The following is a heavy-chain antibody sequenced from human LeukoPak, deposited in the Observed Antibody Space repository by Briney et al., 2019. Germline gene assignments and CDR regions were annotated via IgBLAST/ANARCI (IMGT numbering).Heavy chain of an antibody. Sequence: GGSLRLSCAASGFTFSSYSMNWVRQAPGKGLEWVSTISGDGGSTYYADSMKGRFSISRDNSKNTLYLQMNSLRAEDTAVYYCARGNYDSSGYYYSAFDYWGQGTLVTVSS. CDR2: ISGDGGST. J-gene: IGHJ4*02. V-gene: IGHV3-23*01. CDR1: GFTFSSYS. D-gene: IGHD3-22*01. CDR3: ARGNYDSSGYYYSAFDY.